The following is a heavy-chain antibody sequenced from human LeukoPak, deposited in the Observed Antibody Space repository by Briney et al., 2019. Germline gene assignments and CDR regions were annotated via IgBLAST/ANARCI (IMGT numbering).Heavy chain of an antibody. CDR2: IKEDGTET. J-gene: IGHJ4*02. D-gene: IGHD5-24*01. Sequence: GGSLRLSCAASGFTFSSYATSWVRLAPGKGLEWVANIKEDGTETYYVDSVKGRFTISRDNAKNSLYLQMNSLRVEDTAVYYCAKEGRSLQTYWGQGTLVTVSS. V-gene: IGHV3-7*03. CDR3: AKEGRSLQTY. CDR1: GFTFSSYA.